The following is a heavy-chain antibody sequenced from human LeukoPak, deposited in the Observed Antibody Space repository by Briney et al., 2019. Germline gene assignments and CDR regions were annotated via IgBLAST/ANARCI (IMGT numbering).Heavy chain of an antibody. J-gene: IGHJ4*02. CDR1: GGSISSYY. D-gene: IGHD3-10*01. V-gene: IGHV4-59*08. Sequence: SETLSLTCTVSGGSISSYYWSWIRQPPGKGLEWIGYIYYSGSTNYNPSLKSRVTISVDTSKNQFSLKLSSVAAADTAVYYCASNYYGSGSLDYWGQGNLVTVSS. CDR3: ASNYYGSGSLDY. CDR2: IYYSGST.